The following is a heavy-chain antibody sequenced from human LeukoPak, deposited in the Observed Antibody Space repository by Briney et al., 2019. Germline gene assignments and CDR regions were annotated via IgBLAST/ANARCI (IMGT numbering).Heavy chain of an antibody. CDR2: IYYSGST. Sequence: PSETLSLTCTVSGGSISSYYWSWIRQPPGKGLEWIGYIYYSGSTNYNPSLKSRVTISVDTSKNQFSLKLSSVTAADTAVYYCARGSLKGSTRRTSKSYYYYYYMDVWGKGTTVTVSS. CDR3: ARGSLKGSTRRTSKSYYYYYYMDV. J-gene: IGHJ6*03. V-gene: IGHV4-59*12. CDR1: GGSISSYY. D-gene: IGHD1-14*01.